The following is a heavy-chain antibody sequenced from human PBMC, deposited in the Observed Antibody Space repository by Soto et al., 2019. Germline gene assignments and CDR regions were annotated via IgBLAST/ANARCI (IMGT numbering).Heavy chain of an antibody. Sequence: GGSLRLSCAASGFTFSSYGMHWVRQAPGKGLEWVAVIWYDGSNKYYADSVKGRFTISRDNSKNTLYLQMNSLRAEDTAVYYCARAPMEDYFDYWGQGTLVTVSS. J-gene: IGHJ4*02. CDR3: ARAPMEDYFDY. D-gene: IGHD2-8*01. CDR2: IWYDGSNK. CDR1: GFTFSSYG. V-gene: IGHV3-33*01.